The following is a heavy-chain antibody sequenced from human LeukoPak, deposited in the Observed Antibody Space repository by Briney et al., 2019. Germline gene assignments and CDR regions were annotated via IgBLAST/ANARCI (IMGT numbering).Heavy chain of an antibody. CDR3: ARNGAYGSGTYYPIDL. J-gene: IGHJ5*02. V-gene: IGHV4-59*01. CDR1: GGSISNYY. CDR2: VFYNGNT. Sequence: SETLFLICTVSGGSISNYYWSWFRQPPGKGLEWSGYVFYNGNTNYNPSLKGRVTISLDTTKNHFSLKLTSVTAADTAVYHCARNGAYGSGTYYPIDLWGQGTLVTVSS. D-gene: IGHD3-10*01.